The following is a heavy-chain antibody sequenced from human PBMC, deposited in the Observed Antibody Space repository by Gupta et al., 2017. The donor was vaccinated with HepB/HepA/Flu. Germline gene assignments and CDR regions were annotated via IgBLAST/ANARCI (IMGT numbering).Heavy chain of an antibody. Sequence: EVQLVESGGGLIQPGGSLSISCAASVFTVSSNYMRWVRQAPGKGLEWVSVIYSCGSTYYADSVKGRFTISRDNSKNTLYLQMNSLRAEDTAVYYCARAVGKVALYFQHWGQGTLVTVSS. D-gene: IGHD1-26*01. CDR1: VFTVSSNY. CDR2: IYSCGST. V-gene: IGHV3-53*01. J-gene: IGHJ1*01. CDR3: ARAVGKVALYFQH.